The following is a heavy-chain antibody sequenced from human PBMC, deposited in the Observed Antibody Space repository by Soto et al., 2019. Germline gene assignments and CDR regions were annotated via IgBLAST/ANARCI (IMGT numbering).Heavy chain of an antibody. Sequence: LGGSLRLSCAASGFTFSSYSMNWVRQAPGKGLEWVSSISSSSSYIYYADSVKGRFTISRDNAKNSLYLQMNSLRAEDTAVYYCARGPSGWYPYVPDEYFQHWGQGTLVTVSS. CDR2: ISSSSSYI. CDR3: ARGPSGWYPYVPDEYFQH. CDR1: GFTFSSYS. J-gene: IGHJ1*01. D-gene: IGHD6-19*01. V-gene: IGHV3-21*01.